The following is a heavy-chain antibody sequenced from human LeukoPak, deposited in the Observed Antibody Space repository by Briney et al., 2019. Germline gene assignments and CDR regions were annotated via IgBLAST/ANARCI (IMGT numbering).Heavy chain of an antibody. CDR1: GGSISSGGYS. Sequence: SETLSLTCAVSGGSISSGGYSWSWIRQPPGKGLEWIGYIYHSGSTYYNPSLKSRVTISVDTSKNQFSLKLSSVTAADTAVYYCARIRGSSGWYGGSNFDYWGQGTLVTVSS. V-gene: IGHV4-30-2*01. D-gene: IGHD6-19*01. CDR2: IYHSGST. J-gene: IGHJ4*02. CDR3: ARIRGSSGWYGGSNFDY.